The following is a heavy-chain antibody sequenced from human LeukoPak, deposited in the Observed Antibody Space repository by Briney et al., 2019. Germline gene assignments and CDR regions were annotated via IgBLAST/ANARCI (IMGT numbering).Heavy chain of an antibody. Sequence: GESLKISCKAYGYIFTNYWIGWVRQMPGRGLEWMGIIYPGDSDTRYNPSFQGQLTISADKSISTTYLQWSSLKASDTAIYYCARRYSSRSYDAFDVWGQGTMVTVSS. D-gene: IGHD3-10*01. CDR1: GYIFTNYW. V-gene: IGHV5-51*01. CDR3: ARRYSSRSYDAFDV. J-gene: IGHJ3*01. CDR2: IYPGDSDT.